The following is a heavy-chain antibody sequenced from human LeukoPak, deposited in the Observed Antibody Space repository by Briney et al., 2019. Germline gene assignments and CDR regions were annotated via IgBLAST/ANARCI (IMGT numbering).Heavy chain of an antibody. J-gene: IGHJ3*02. CDR3: AKDQTYITFGFDI. D-gene: IGHD3-16*01. V-gene: IGHV3-23*01. Sequence: GGSLRLSCAASGFTFSSYALSWVRQAPGKGLEWVSTISGSGDSTYYADSVTGRFTISRDNSKNTLYLHMSSLRAEDTAVYYCAKDQTYITFGFDIWGQGTMVTVSS. CDR1: GFTFSSYA. CDR2: ISGSGDST.